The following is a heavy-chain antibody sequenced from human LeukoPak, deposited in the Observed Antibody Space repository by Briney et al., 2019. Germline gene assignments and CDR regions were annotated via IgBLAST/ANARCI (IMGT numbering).Heavy chain of an antibody. V-gene: IGHV3-7*04. J-gene: IGHJ6*03. CDR3: ARVPIAAAGTPLIYYYYYMDV. CDR1: GFIFSDYW. D-gene: IGHD6-13*01. CDR2: INEDGSEK. Sequence: GGSLRLSCAASGFIFSDYWMTWVRQAPGKGLEWLTNINEDGSEKYYVDSVKGRFTISRDNAKNSLYLQMNSLRAEDTAVYYCARVPIAAAGTPLIYYYYYMDVWGKGTTVTISS.